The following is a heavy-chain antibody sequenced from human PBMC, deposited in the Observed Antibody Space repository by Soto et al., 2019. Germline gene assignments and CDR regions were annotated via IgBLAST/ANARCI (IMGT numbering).Heavy chain of an antibody. Sequence: SETLSLTCDVSGESFSAYYWSWIRQPPGKGLEWIGQIFHGGGTNYSPSLKSRVTISVDTSKNQFSLKLSSVTAADTAVYYCARPHYDRNTFYSFFDYWGQGTLVTVSS. D-gene: IGHD3-22*01. CDR2: IFHGGGT. CDR1: GESFSAYY. CDR3: ARPHYDRNTFYSFFDY. V-gene: IGHV4-34*12. J-gene: IGHJ4*02.